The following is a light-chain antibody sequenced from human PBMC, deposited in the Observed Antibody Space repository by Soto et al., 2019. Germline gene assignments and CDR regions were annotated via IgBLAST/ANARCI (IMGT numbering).Light chain of an antibody. V-gene: IGKV1-5*01. CDR1: QSISTW. CDR2: EAS. Sequence: DIQMTHSPSTLSASVGDRVTITCRASQSISTWLAWYQQKPRKAPKLLIYEASSLESGVPSRFSGRGSGTEFTLTISSLQPDDFATYYCQQYNSYSKFGQGTKVDI. CDR3: QQYNSYSK. J-gene: IGKJ1*01.